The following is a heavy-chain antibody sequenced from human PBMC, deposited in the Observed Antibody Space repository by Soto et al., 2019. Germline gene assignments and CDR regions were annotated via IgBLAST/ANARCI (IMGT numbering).Heavy chain of an antibody. Sequence: SRTLFPPWTVPSRSTCSGGFSRGWIRPPPRKGLEWIGSIYYSASTYYNQSLKSRVTISVDTSKNHFSLRMSSVTPAHTAVSYSARESDSGSYYFDYWGRGTLVTVSS. D-gene: IGHD3-10*01. CDR2: IYYSAST. V-gene: IGHV4-39*07. J-gene: IGHJ4*02. CDR1: SRSTCSGGFS. CDR3: ARESDSGSYYFDY.